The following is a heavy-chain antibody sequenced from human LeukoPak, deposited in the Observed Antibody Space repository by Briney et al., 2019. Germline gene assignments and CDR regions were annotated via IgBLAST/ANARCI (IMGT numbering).Heavy chain of an antibody. D-gene: IGHD4-17*01. V-gene: IGHV3-48*03. CDR2: ISSSGSTI. CDR1: GFTFSSYE. Sequence: PGGSLRLSCAASGFTFSSYEMNWVRQAPGKGLEWVSYISSSGSTIYYADSVKGRFTISRDNAKNSLYLQMNSLRAEDTAVYYCARDDYGDYGPYDYWGQGTLVTVSS. J-gene: IGHJ4*02. CDR3: ARDDYGDYGPYDY.